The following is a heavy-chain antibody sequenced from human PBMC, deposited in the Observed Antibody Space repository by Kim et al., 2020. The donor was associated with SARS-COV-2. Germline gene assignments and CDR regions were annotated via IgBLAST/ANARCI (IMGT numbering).Heavy chain of an antibody. D-gene: IGHD3-10*01. CDR1: GFTFSSYG. CDR3: AKGRRILWFGELFLHLEKEYFQH. V-gene: IGHV3-33*06. J-gene: IGHJ1*01. CDR2: IWYDGSNK. Sequence: GGSLRLSCAASGFTFSSYGMHWVRQAPGKGLEWVAVIWYDGSNKYYADSVKGRFTISRDNSKNTLYLQMNSLRAEDTAVYYCAKGRRILWFGELFLHLEKEYFQHWGQGTLVTVSS.